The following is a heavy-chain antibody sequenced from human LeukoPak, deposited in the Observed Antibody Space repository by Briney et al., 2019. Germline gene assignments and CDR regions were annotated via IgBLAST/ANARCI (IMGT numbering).Heavy chain of an antibody. J-gene: IGHJ4*02. D-gene: IGHD6-13*01. CDR2: IYYSGST. CDR1: GGSISSYY. V-gene: IGHV4-59*12. Sequence: SETLSLTCTVSGGSISSYYWSWIRQPPGKGLEWIGYIYYSGSTNYNPSLKSRVTISVDRSKNQFSLKLSSVTAADTAVYYCARESKTIAAAGTLDYWGQGTLVTVSS. CDR3: ARESKTIAAAGTLDY.